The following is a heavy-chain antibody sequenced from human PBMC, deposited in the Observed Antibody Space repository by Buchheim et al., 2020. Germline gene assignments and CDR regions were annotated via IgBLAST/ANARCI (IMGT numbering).Heavy chain of an antibody. CDR2: IRDSGST. CDR1: GGSISSYY. Sequence: QVQLQESGPGLVKPSGTLSLTCTVSGGSISSYYWSWIRQPPGKRLEWIGFIRDSGSTNFNPSLQSRVTISVDTSTNQFSLMLNSVAAADTAVYYCARDVRDYYGSGSLDYWGQG. V-gene: IGHV4-59*01. CDR3: ARDVRDYYGSGSLDY. J-gene: IGHJ4*02. D-gene: IGHD3-10*01.